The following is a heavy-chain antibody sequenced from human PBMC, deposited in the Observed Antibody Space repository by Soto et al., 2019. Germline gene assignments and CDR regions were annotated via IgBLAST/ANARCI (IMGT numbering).Heavy chain of an antibody. CDR1: GGSVSSGSYY. D-gene: IGHD3-10*01. CDR2: IYYSGST. Sequence: SETLSLTCTVSGGSVSSGSYYWSWIRQPPGKGLEWIGYIYYSGSTNYNPSLKSRVTISVDTSKNQFSLKLSSVTAADTAVYYCARVSESGDFDYWGQGTLVTVSS. CDR3: ARVSESGDFDY. J-gene: IGHJ4*02. V-gene: IGHV4-61*01.